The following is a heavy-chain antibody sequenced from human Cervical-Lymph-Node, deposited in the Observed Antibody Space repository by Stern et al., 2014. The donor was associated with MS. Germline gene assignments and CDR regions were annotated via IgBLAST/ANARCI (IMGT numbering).Heavy chain of an antibody. CDR2: ITPVVGTT. Sequence: VQLVESGAEVKKPGSSVKVSCKASGDTFSSYAINWVRQVPGPGLEWMGGITPVVGTTNYAQKFQGRVTITADKSTNTAYMELMTLRSEDTAVYYCARGGGLVGYFDYWGQGTLVSVSS. CDR1: GDTFSSYA. J-gene: IGHJ4*02. D-gene: IGHD1-26*01. CDR3: ARGGGLVGYFDY. V-gene: IGHV1-69*06.